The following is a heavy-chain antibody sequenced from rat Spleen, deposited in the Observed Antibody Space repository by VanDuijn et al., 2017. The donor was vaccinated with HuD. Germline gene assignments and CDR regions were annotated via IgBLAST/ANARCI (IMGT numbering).Heavy chain of an antibody. D-gene: IGHD1-9*01. J-gene: IGHJ2*01. CDR3: VRHGYTRYYFDY. CDR2: ISTDGGNT. CDR1: GFTFSNSG. Sequence: EVQLVESGGGLVQPGRSLKLSCAASGFTFSNSGMAWVRQAPTKGLEWVASISTDGGNTYYPDSVKGRFTISRDNAKSTLYLQMDSLRSEDTASYYCVRHGYTRYYFDYWGQGVMVTVSS. V-gene: IGHV5S13*01.